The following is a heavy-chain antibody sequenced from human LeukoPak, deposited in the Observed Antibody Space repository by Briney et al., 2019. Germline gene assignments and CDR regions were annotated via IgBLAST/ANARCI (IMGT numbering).Heavy chain of an antibody. Sequence: ASVKVSCKASGYTFTRYGMIWVRQAPRQRLEWRGWISAYNGSTNYAQKLQGRVSMSTDTSTSTAYMELRSLRSDDTAVYYCARSGLGRVGASDYWGQGTLVTVYS. V-gene: IGHV1-18*01. CDR2: ISAYNGST. D-gene: IGHD1-26*01. CDR3: ARSGLGRVGASDY. CDR1: GYTFTRYG. J-gene: IGHJ4*02.